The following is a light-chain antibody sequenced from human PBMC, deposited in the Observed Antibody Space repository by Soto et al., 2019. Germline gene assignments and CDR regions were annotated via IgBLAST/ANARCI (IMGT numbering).Light chain of an antibody. CDR2: SNN. CDR3: AAWDDSLNGPGYV. V-gene: IGLV1-44*01. J-gene: IGLJ1*01. Sequence: QSVRTQPPSASGTPGQRVTNSCSGSSSNIGSINWYQQLPGTAPKLLIYSNNQRPSGVPDRFSGSKSGTSASLAISGLQSEDEADYYCAAWDDSLNGPGYVFGTETKVTVL. CDR1: SSNIGS.